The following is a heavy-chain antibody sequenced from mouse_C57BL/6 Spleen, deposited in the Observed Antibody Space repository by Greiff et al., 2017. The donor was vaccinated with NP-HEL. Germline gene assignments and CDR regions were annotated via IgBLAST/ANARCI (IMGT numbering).Heavy chain of an antibody. CDR3: ATSYYSNYDAMDY. V-gene: IGHV1-61*01. CDR2: IYPSDSET. D-gene: IGHD2-5*01. Sequence: VQLQQPGAELVRPGSSVKLSCKASGYTFTSYWMDWVKQRPGQGLEWIGNIYPSDSETHYNQKFKDKATLTVDKSSSTAYMQLSSLTSEDSAVYYCATSYYSNYDAMDYWGQGTSVTVSS. CDR1: GYTFTSYW. J-gene: IGHJ4*01.